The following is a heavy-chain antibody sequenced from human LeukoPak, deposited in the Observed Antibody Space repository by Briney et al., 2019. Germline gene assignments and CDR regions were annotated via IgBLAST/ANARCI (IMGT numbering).Heavy chain of an antibody. Sequence: GASVKVSCKASGYTFTSYGISWVRQAPGQGLEWLGWISAYNGNTNYAQKLQGRVTMTTDTSTSTAYMELRSLRSDDTAVYYCARERINYNNLDAFDIWGQGTMVTVSS. CDR1: GYTFTSYG. CDR2: ISAYNGNT. CDR3: ARERINYNNLDAFDI. J-gene: IGHJ3*02. V-gene: IGHV1-18*01. D-gene: IGHD1-14*01.